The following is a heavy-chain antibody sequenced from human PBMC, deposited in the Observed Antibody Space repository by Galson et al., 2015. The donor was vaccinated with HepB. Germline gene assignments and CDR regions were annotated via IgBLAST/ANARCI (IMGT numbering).Heavy chain of an antibody. D-gene: IGHD2-2*01. Sequence: SLRLSCAASGFTFSSYAMHWVRQAPGKGLEWMAVISYDGSNKYYADSVKGRFTISRDNSKNTLYLQMNSLRAEDTAVYYCARSRGGSTRFFDYWGQGTLVTVSS. CDR2: ISYDGSNK. J-gene: IGHJ4*02. CDR1: GFTFSSYA. V-gene: IGHV3-30-3*01. CDR3: ARSRGGSTRFFDY.